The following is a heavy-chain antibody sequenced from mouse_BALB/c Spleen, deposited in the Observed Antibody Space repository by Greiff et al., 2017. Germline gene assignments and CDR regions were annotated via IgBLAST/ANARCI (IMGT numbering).Heavy chain of an antibody. CDR2: ISSGSSTI. J-gene: IGHJ1*01. V-gene: IGHV5-17*02. CDR1: GFTFSSFG. CDR3: ARSGGSGPIYDGLDV. D-gene: IGHD2-3*01. Sequence: DVMLVESGGGLVQPGGSRKLSCAASGFTFSSFGMHWVRQAPEKGLEWVAYISSGSSTIYYADTVKGRFTISRDNPKNTLFLQMTSLRSEDTAMYYCARSGGSGPIYDGLDVWGAGTTVTVSS.